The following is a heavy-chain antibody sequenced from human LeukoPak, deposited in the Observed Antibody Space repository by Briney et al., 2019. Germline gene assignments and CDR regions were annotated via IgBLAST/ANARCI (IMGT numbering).Heavy chain of an antibody. CDR2: ISSSSSYI. CDR3: ARGVTPNFDY. D-gene: IGHD5-18*01. Sequence: PGGSLGLSCAASGFTFSSYSMNWVRQAPGKGLEWVSSISSSSSYIYYADSVKGRFTISRDNAKNSLYLQMNSLRAEDTAVYYCARGVTPNFDYWGQGTLVTVSS. V-gene: IGHV3-21*01. CDR1: GFTFSSYS. J-gene: IGHJ4*02.